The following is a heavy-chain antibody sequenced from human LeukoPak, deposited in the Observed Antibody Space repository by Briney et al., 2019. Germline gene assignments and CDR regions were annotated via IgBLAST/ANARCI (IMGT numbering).Heavy chain of an antibody. Sequence: SQTLSLTCTVSGGSISSGDYYWSWIRQPPGKGLEWIGYIYYSGSTYYNPSLKSRVTISVDTSKNQFSLKLSSVTAADTAVYYCARDLPVAGPPGNLYYYYYYGMDVWGQGTTVTVSS. CDR1: GGSISSGDYY. CDR2: IYYSGST. J-gene: IGHJ6*02. D-gene: IGHD6-19*01. CDR3: ARDLPVAGPPGNLYYYYYYGMDV. V-gene: IGHV4-30-4*01.